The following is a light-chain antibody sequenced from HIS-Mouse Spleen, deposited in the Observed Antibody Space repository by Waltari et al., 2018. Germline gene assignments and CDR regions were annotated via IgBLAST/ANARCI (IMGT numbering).Light chain of an antibody. V-gene: IGLV3-21*04. CDR2: DDS. CDR3: QVWDSSSDHVV. CDR1: NIGSKS. Sequence: SYVLTQPPSVSVAPGKTARITWGGNNIGSKSVHWYQQKPGQAPVLVIYDDSDRPSGIPGRFSGSNSGNTATLTISRVEAGDEADYYCQVWDSSSDHVVFGGGTKLTVL. J-gene: IGLJ2*01.